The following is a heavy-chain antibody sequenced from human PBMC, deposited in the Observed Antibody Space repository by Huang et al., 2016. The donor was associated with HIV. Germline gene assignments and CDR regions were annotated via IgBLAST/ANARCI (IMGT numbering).Heavy chain of an antibody. D-gene: IGHD3-16*01. CDR1: GGSFNNFG. CDR3: AKRGGAWGSPYAFDL. J-gene: IGHJ3*01. Sequence: QVQLVQSGAEVRKPGSSVKVSCRASGGSFNNFGINWVRQAPGQWLEWMGGRIPRFGTRNDAQRFKDRVTITADETTGVVHLEVTSLRSDDTAVYFCAKRGGAWGSPYAFDLWGPGTMVTVSS. CDR2: RIPRFGTR. V-gene: IGHV1-69*13.